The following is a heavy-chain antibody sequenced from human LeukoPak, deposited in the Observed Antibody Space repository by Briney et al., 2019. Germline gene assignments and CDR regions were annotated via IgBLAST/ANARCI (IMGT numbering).Heavy chain of an antibody. Sequence: PGGSLRLSCAASGFTFSTYPMTWVRQAPGKGLEWVPAISGGGGDTYYADSVKGRFTISREISKNTLYLQMNSLRAEDTALYYCATSSGWYPKYFDYWGQGTLVTVSS. CDR2: ISGGGGDT. V-gene: IGHV3-23*01. CDR1: GFTFSTYP. J-gene: IGHJ4*02. D-gene: IGHD6-19*01. CDR3: ATSSGWYPKYFDY.